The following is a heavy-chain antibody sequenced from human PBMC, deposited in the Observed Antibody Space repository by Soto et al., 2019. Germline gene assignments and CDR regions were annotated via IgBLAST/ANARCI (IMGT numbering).Heavy chain of an antibody. D-gene: IGHD2-21*01. CDR3: ASGLSGDKVDQ. V-gene: IGHV4-30-4*08. J-gene: IGHJ4*02. CDR1: GASISSNYYY. Sequence: SETLSLTCAVSGASISSNYYYWGWIRQPPGKGLEWIGHIYNSGNTYNNPSLRSRLTISLDTSKSQFSLNLNSVTAADTAVYYCASGLSGDKVDQWGQGTLVTVSS. CDR2: IYNSGNT.